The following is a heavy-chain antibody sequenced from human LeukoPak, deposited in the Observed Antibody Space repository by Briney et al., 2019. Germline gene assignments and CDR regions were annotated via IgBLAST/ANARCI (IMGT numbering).Heavy chain of an antibody. Sequence: ASVTVSCKASGYTFTGYYMHWVRQAPGQGLEWMGWINPNSGGTNYAQKFQGRVTMTRDTSISTAYMELSRLRSDDTAVYYCAREREGIDGYNFDYWGQGTLVTVSS. V-gene: IGHV1-2*02. CDR3: AREREGIDGYNFDY. J-gene: IGHJ4*02. CDR1: GYTFTGYY. D-gene: IGHD5-24*01. CDR2: INPNSGGT.